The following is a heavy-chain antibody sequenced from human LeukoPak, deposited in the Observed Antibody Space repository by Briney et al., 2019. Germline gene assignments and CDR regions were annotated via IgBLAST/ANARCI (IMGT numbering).Heavy chain of an antibody. CDR3: ASGGGWNDRFNY. Sequence: PSETLSLTCTVSGDSITRYYWSWIRQPPGKGLEWIAYIYHSGSTNYNPSLKSRVTMSDDTSKNQFSLDLISVTAADTAVYYCASGGGWNDRFNYWGQGTLVTVSS. CDR2: IYHSGST. J-gene: IGHJ4*02. V-gene: IGHV4-59*01. CDR1: GDSITRYY. D-gene: IGHD1-1*01.